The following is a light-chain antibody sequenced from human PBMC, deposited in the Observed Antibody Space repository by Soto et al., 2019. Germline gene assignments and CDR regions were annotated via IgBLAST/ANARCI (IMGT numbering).Light chain of an antibody. J-gene: IGKJ2*01. CDR3: QQYGSSPVT. V-gene: IGKV3-20*01. CDR2: GAS. CDR1: QSVSSSY. Sequence: EMVLTQSPGTLSLSPGERATLSCRASQSVSSSYLGWYQQKPGQAPRLPIYGASSRATGIPDRFSGSGSGTDFTLTINRLEPEDFSVYFCQQYGSSPVTFGQGTKLETK.